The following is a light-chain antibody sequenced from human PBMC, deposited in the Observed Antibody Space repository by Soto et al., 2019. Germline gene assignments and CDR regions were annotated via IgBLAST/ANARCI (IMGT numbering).Light chain of an antibody. V-gene: IGLV1-47*01. CDR2: GNN. CDR1: TSNIGSNT. CDR3: ATWDDSLSGHYV. Sequence: QSVLTQPPSASGTPGQRVTISCSGSTSNIGSNTVHWYQQLPGTAPKLLIYGNNQRPSGVPDRFSGSKSGTSASLAISGLRSEDEADYYCATWDDSLSGHYVFGTGTKVTVL. J-gene: IGLJ1*01.